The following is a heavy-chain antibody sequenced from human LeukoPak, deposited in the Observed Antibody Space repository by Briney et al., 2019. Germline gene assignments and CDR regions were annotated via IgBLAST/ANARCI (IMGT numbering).Heavy chain of an antibody. D-gene: IGHD6-19*01. CDR3: VRDFFGSGPDLDS. V-gene: IGHV3-7*01. Sequence: PGGSLRLSCAASGFTFSNSWTSWLRQAPVKGLEWVAHTNEGGSDKYYVDSVKGRFTISRDNVKSSLYLQMNSLRAEDTAVYYCVRDFFGSGPDLDSWGQGTLVTVSS. J-gene: IGHJ4*02. CDR1: GFTFSNSW. CDR2: TNEGGSDK.